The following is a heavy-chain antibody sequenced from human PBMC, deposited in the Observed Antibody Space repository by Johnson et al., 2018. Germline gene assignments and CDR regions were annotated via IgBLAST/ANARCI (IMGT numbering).Heavy chain of an antibody. J-gene: IGHJ3*02. CDR2: IYTSGST. Sequence: QVQLGESGPGLVKPSQTLSLTCTVSGGSISSGSYYWSWIRQPAGKGLAWIGRIYTSGSTNYNPSLKSRVTISVDTSKNQFSLTLSSVTAADTAVYYWARSGIWLPHMIVVGPDAFDIWGQGTMVTVSS. D-gene: IGHD3-22*01. CDR3: ARSGIWLPHMIVVGPDAFDI. V-gene: IGHV4-61*02. CDR1: GGSISSGSYY.